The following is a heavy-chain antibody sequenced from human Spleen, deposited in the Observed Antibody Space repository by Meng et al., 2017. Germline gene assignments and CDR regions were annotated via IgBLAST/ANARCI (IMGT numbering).Heavy chain of an antibody. J-gene: IGHJ4*02. V-gene: IGHV1-18*01. D-gene: IGHD3-10*01. CDR2: ISANNGNT. CDR1: GYTFTSFG. Sequence: QVQVVQSGAEVKRPGSSVKVSCKASGYTFTSFGISWVRQAPGQRLEWMGWISANNGNTNYAQKFQGRVTMTTDTSTSTAYMELRSLRSDDTAVYYCARGTPGRRYADYWGQGTLVTVSS. CDR3: ARGTPGRRYADY.